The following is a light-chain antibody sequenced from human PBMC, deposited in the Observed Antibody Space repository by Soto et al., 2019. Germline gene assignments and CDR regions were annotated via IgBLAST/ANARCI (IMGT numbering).Light chain of an antibody. J-gene: IGKJ4*01. V-gene: IGKV3-20*01. CDR1: QSVSSSS. Sequence: EIVLAQSPGTRSLSPGERATLSCGASQSVSSSSLAWYQQKPGQAPRLLIYGASSRATGIPDRFSGSGSGTDFTLTISRLEPEDFAVYFCQQYGTSAGLTFGGGTKVEI. CDR3: QQYGTSAGLT. CDR2: GAS.